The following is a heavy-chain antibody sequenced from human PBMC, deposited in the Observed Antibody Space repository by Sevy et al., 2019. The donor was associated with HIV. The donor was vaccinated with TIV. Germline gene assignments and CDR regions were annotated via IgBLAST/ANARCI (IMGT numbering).Heavy chain of an antibody. CDR1: GFTFSSYW. CDR3: ERSITMVRGNAGRLYYYGMDV. J-gene: IGHJ6*02. Sequence: GGSLRLSCAASGFTFSSYWMHWVRQAPGKGLVWVSRINSDGSSTSYADSVKGRFTISRDNAKNTLYLQMNSLRAEDTAVYYCERSITMVRGNAGRLYYYGMDVWGQGTTVTVSS. D-gene: IGHD3-10*01. CDR2: INSDGSST. V-gene: IGHV3-74*01.